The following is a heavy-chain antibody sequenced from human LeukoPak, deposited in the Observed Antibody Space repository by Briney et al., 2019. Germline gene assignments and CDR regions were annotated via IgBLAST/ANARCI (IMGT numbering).Heavy chain of an antibody. V-gene: IGHV4-38-2*01. CDR3: ARARDFDS. CDR2: IYHSGST. Sequence: SETLSLTCAVSGYSISSGYYWGWIRQPPGKGLEWIGSIYHSGSTYYNPSLKSRVTISVDTSKNQFSLKLSSVTAADTAVYYCARARDFDSWGQGTLVTVSS. J-gene: IGHJ4*02. CDR1: GYSISSGYY.